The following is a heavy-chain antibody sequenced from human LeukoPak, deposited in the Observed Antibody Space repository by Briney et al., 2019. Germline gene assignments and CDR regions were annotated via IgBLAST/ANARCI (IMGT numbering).Heavy chain of an antibody. J-gene: IGHJ4*02. D-gene: IGHD1-26*01. V-gene: IGHV4-39*01. CDR1: SGSISSSSYY. CDR2: IYYSGST. CDR3: ARPASSGSYHPFDY. Sequence: SETLSLTCTASSGSISSSSYYWGWIRQPPGKGLEWIGSIYYSGSTYYNPSLKSRVTISVDTSKNQFSLKLSSVTAADTAVYYCARPASSGSYHPFDYWGQGTLVTVSS.